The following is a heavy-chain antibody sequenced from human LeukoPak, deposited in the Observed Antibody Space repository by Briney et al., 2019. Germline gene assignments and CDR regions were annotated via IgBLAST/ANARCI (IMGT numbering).Heavy chain of an antibody. CDR1: GLTFNNYA. J-gene: IGHJ5*01. CDR3: AKEPREYCSSTSCPNWFDS. CDR2: ISASGGTT. Sequence: GGSLRLSCAASGLTFNNYALSWVRQAPGKGLEWVSAISASGGTTYYPDSVKGRFTISRDNSENTLFLQMNSLRAEDTAVYYCAKEPREYCSSTSCPNWFDSWGQGTLVTVSS. D-gene: IGHD2-2*01. V-gene: IGHV3-23*01.